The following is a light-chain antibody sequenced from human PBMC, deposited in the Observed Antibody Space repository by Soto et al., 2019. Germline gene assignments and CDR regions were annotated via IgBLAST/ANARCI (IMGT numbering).Light chain of an antibody. Sequence: QSALTQPPSVSGAPGQRVTISCTGSSSNIGAGYDVHWYQQLPGTAPKLLIYGNSNRPSGVPDRFSGSESGTSASLAITGLQAEDEADYYCQSYDSSLSVYVFGTGTQLTVL. V-gene: IGLV1-40*01. J-gene: IGLJ1*01. CDR3: QSYDSSLSVYV. CDR1: SSNIGAGYD. CDR2: GNS.